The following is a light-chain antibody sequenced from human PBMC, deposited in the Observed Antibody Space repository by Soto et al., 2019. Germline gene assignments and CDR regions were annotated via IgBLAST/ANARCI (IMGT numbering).Light chain of an antibody. V-gene: IGKV3-11*01. CDR3: QQRSNWTRT. CDR2: DAS. Sequence: EIVLTQSPGTLSLSPGERATLSCRAIQSVSSTKLAWYQQRRGQAPRXLIYDASNRGTGIPARFSGSGAGTDCTRTISSLEPEDFAVYYCQQRSNWTRTFGQGTKVDIK. J-gene: IGKJ1*01. CDR1: QSVSST.